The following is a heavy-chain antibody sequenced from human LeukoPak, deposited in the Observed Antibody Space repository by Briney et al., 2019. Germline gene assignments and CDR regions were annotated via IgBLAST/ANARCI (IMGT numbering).Heavy chain of an antibody. J-gene: IGHJ4*02. CDR3: ARQYSGAYSPFDY. D-gene: IGHD1-26*01. CDR2: IYTSGSN. V-gene: IGHV4-4*09. CDR1: GDSIINYY. Sequence: SETLSLTCTVSGDSIINYYWSWIRQPPGKGLEWIGYIYTSGSNKYNPPLKGRVTISGDTSMNQFSLKLSSVTAADTAVYYCARQYSGAYSPFDYWGQGTLVAVSS.